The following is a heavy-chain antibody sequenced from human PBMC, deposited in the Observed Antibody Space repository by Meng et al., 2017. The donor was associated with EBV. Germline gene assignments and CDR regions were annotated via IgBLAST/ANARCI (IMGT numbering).Heavy chain of an antibody. CDR2: INPNSGGT. Sequence: QVEVVESGAEVKKPGASVKVSCKASGYTFTGSYMHWVRQAPGQGLEWMGRINPNSGGTNYAQKFQGRVTMTRDTSISTAYMELSRLRSDDTAVYYCARVGIAVAGTGDYWGQGTLVTVSS. CDR1: GYTFTGSY. V-gene: IGHV1-2*06. J-gene: IGHJ4*02. CDR3: ARVGIAVAGTGDY. D-gene: IGHD6-19*01.